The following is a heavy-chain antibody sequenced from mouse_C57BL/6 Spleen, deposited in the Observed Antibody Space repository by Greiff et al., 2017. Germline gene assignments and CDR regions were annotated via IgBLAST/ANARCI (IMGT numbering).Heavy chain of an antibody. CDR2: IYPGSGST. V-gene: IGHV1-55*01. D-gene: IGHD2-2*01. J-gene: IGHJ2*01. CDR3: AREGYDAPRDFDY. Sequence: QVQLQQPGAELVKPGASVKMSCKASGYTFTSYWITWVKQRPGQGLEWIGDIYPGSGSTNYNEKFKSKATLTVDTSSSTAYMQLSSLTSEDSAVYYCAREGYDAPRDFDYWGQGTTLTVSS. CDR1: GYTFTSYW.